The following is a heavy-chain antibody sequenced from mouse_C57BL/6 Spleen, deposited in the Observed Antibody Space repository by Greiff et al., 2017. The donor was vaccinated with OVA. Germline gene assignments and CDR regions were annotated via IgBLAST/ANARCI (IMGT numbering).Heavy chain of an antibody. CDR2: IDPANGNT. Sequence: VQLQQSVAELVRPGASVKLSCTASGFNIKNPYMHWVKQRPEQGLEWIGRIDPANGNTKYAPKFQGKATITADTSSNTAYLQLSSLTSEDTAIYYCARGVYDYGLDYWGQGTTLTVSS. D-gene: IGHD2-4*01. CDR3: ARGVYDYGLDY. CDR1: GFNIKNPY. V-gene: IGHV14-3*01. J-gene: IGHJ2*01.